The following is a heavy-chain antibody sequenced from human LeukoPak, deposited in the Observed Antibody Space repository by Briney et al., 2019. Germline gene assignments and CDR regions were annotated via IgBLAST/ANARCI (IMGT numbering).Heavy chain of an antibody. CDR2: IYYSGST. Sequence: PSETLSLTCAVCGVCTSSITYEVGWIRQPPGKGLEWIGSIYYSGSTYYNPSLKSRVTISVDTSKNQFSLQLSSVTAATAAVYYWVGLILLCIIDSWGQGTLVIVSS. CDR1: GVCTSSITYE. J-gene: IGHJ4*02. CDR3: VGLILLCIIDS. D-gene: IGHD3-16*01. V-gene: IGHV4-39*01.